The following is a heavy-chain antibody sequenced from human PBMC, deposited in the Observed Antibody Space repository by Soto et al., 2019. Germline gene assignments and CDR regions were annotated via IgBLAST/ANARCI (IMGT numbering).Heavy chain of an antibody. J-gene: IGHJ5*02. CDR1: VGSISSYY. CDR3: ASGLSPTWLYT. CDR2: IYYSGST. Sequence: PSETLSLTCTVSVGSISSYYWSWIRQPPGKGLEWIGYIYYSGSTNYNPSLKSRVTISVDTSKNQFSLKLSSVTAADTAVQYCASGLSPTWLYTWGQGFMVT. V-gene: IGHV4-59*01.